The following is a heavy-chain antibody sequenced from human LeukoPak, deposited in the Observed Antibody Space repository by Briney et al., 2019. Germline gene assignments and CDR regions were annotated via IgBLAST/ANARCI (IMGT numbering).Heavy chain of an antibody. CDR2: ISGDGNFK. V-gene: IGHV3-74*01. J-gene: IGHJ3*02. CDR1: GFTLNTYW. CDR3: ARVEGRTDAFDI. D-gene: IGHD1-1*01. Sequence: GGSLRLSCAASGFTLNTYWIHWVRETAQTGLEWDAGISGDGNFKRNADSVRGRLTIFTDNAKSTVSLQVSSLRAEDTAVYYCARVEGRTDAFDIWGQGKMVTVSS.